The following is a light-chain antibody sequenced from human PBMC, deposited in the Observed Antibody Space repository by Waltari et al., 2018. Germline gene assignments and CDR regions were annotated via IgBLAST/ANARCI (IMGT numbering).Light chain of an antibody. CDR1: SANIGNTN. CDR2: ANN. CDR3: AAWDSSLSAVV. J-gene: IGLJ2*01. Sequence: QSVLTPPPSVSAAPGPKVTISCPGSSANIGNTNVSWYQPLPGTAPKLLIYANNKRPSGNPDRFSGSNSGTSATLGITGLQTGDEADFYCAAWDSSLSAVVFGGGTKLTVL. V-gene: IGLV1-51*01.